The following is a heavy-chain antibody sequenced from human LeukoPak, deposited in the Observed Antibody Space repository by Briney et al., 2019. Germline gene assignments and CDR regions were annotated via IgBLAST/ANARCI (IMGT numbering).Heavy chain of an antibody. CDR2: IDYSGST. V-gene: IGHV4-61*01. D-gene: IGHD2-15*01. CDR1: GGSVSSGSYY. CDR3: ARRWYHAYCDY. J-gene: IGHJ4*02. Sequence: SETLSLTCTVSGGSVSSGSYYWSWIRQPPGKGLEWIGCIDYSGSTYYNPSLKSRVTVSADTSKNRFSLKLTSVTAADTAVYYCARRWYHAYCDYWGQGSLVTVSS.